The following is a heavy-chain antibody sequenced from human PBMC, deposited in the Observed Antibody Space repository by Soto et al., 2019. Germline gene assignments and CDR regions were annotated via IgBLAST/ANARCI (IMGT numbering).Heavy chain of an antibody. Sequence: GGSLRLSCVASGFTFDSYAMNWIRQAPGKGLEWVSVISGGGTSTYYADSVKGRFTVSRDNSKNTMYLQMNSLRGDDTAVYYCAKSRDGYSFYYYYGMDVWGQGTTVTVSS. J-gene: IGHJ6*02. CDR2: ISGGGTST. CDR1: GFTFDSYA. V-gene: IGHV3-23*01. D-gene: IGHD4-4*01. CDR3: AKSRDGYSFYYYYGMDV.